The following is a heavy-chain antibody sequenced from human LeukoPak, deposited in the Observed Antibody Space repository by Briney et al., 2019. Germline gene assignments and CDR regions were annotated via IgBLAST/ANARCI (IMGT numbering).Heavy chain of an antibody. CDR1: GFTFSNYG. V-gene: IGHV3-33*01. CDR3: ARGEYYDSSGYSQYFQH. Sequence: PGGSLRLSCAASGFTFSNYGMHWVRQAPGKGLEWVALIWFDGSYKYYADSVKGRFTISRDNSKNTLYLQMNSLRAEDTAVYYCARGEYYDSSGYSQYFQHWGQGTLVTVSS. CDR2: IWFDGSYK. J-gene: IGHJ1*01. D-gene: IGHD3-22*01.